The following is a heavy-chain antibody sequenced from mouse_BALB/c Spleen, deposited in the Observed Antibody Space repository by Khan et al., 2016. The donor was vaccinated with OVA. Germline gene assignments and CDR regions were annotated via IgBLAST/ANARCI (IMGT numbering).Heavy chain of an antibody. CDR2: IDPDNGDT. CDR3: TTGWGYVMDY. V-gene: IGHV14-4*02. Sequence: VQLQQSGADLVRSGASVKLSCIASGFNIRHYYLHWVKQRPEQGLEWIGWIDPDNGDTEYDPKFPGKATMTADTSSNTAYLQLSSLTSEDTSVYYCTTGWGYVMDYWGQGTSVTVSS. D-gene: IGHD4-1*01. J-gene: IGHJ4*01. CDR1: GFNIRHYY.